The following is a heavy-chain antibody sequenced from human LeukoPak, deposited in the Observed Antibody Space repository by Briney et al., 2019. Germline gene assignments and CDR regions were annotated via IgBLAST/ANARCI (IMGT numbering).Heavy chain of an antibody. J-gene: IGHJ4*02. Sequence: GGSLRLSCAASGVTFSDYYMSWIRQAPGKGLEWVSYISGSGSTIYYADSVKGRFTISRDNAKNSLYLQMNSLRAEDTAVYYCASGGYYDSSGYPTFDCWGQGTLVTVSS. CDR1: GVTFSDYY. D-gene: IGHD3-22*01. CDR2: ISGSGSTI. V-gene: IGHV3-11*01. CDR3: ASGGYYDSSGYPTFDC.